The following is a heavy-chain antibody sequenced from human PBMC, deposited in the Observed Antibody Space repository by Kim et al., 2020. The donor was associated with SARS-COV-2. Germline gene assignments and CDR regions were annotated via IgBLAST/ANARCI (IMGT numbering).Heavy chain of an antibody. CDR2: IYYSGST. J-gene: IGHJ4*02. V-gene: IGHV4-59*13. CDR1: GGSISSYY. Sequence: SETLSLTCTVSGGSISSYYWSWIRQPPGKGLEWIGYIYYSGSTNYNPSLKSRVTISVDTSKNQSSLKLSSVTAADTAVYYCARGGIAAFSDYWGQGTLVTVSS. D-gene: IGHD6-13*01. CDR3: ARGGIAAFSDY.